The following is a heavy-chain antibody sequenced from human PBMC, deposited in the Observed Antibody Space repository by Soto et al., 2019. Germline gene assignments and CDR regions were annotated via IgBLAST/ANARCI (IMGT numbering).Heavy chain of an antibody. CDR3: ARVIHIVVPNDAFDI. V-gene: IGHV1-18*01. Sequence: GASVKLSCKASGYTFTSYCISWVRQAPGQGLEWMGWISAYNGNTNYAQKLQGRVTMTTDTSTSTAYMELRSLRSDDTAVYYCARVIHIVVPNDAFDIWGQGTMVTVSS. CDR1: GYTFTSYC. CDR2: ISAYNGNT. D-gene: IGHD2-21*01. J-gene: IGHJ3*02.